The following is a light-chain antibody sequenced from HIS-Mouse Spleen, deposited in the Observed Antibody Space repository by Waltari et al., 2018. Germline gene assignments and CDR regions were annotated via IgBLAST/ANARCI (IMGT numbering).Light chain of an antibody. Sequence: QAVLPQPSSLSASPGPSPILTCTLRSGNNVGTYRIHLYPQQPGSPPQYHLRYKSDSDKQQGSGVPSRFSGSKDASANAGILLISGLQSEDEADYYCMIWHSSAWVFGGGTKLTVL. CDR3: MIWHSSAWV. V-gene: IGLV5-45*02. CDR2: YKSDSDK. CDR1: SGNNVGTYR. J-gene: IGLJ3*02.